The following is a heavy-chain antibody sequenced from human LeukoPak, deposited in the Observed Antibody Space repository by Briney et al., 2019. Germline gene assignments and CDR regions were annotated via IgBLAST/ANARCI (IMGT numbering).Heavy chain of an antibody. V-gene: IGHV4-34*01. CDR1: GGSFSDYY. D-gene: IGHD2-2*01. CDR2: VHHTGDT. Sequence: SETLSLTCAVHGGSFSDYYWTWIRQSPGKGLEWIGEVHHTGDTNYYPSLKGRVTISVDTSKNQFSLELNSVTAADTAVYYCVRGIVPSIAVRKNWFDPWGQGTLVTVSS. CDR3: VRGIVPSIAVRKNWFDP. J-gene: IGHJ5*02.